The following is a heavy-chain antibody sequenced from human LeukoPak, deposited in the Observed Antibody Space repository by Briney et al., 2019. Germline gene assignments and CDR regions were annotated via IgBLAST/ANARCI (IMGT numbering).Heavy chain of an antibody. J-gene: IGHJ4*02. CDR2: ISYDGSNK. CDR3: AKDGNWNYFDY. D-gene: IGHD1-20*01. CDR1: GFTFSSYG. V-gene: IGHV3-30*18. Sequence: PGRSLRLSCAASGFTFSSYGMHWVRQAPGKGLEWVAVISYDGSNKYYADSVKGRFTISRDNSKNTLYLQMNSLRAEDTAVYYCAKDGNWNYFDYWGQGTLVTVSS.